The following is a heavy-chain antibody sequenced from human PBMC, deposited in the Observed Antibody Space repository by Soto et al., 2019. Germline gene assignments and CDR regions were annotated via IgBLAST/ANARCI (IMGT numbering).Heavy chain of an antibody. CDR1: GGSISSYY. CDR3: ARRWGRSFDY. CDR2: IYYSGST. V-gene: IGHV4-59*08. D-gene: IGHD2-15*01. J-gene: IGHJ4*02. Sequence: QVQLLESGPGLVKPSETLSLTCTVSGGSISSYYWSWIRQPPGKGLEWIGYIYYSGSTNYNPSLKSRVTISVDTSKNQFSLKLSSVTAADTAVYYCARRWGRSFDYWGQGTLVTVSS.